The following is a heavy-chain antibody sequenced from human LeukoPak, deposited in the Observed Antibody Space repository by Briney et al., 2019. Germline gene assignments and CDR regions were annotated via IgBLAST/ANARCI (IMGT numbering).Heavy chain of an antibody. V-gene: IGHV3-74*01. Sequence: GGSLRLSCAASGFTFSSSWMHWVRQAPGKGLVWVSRINTDGKTTTYADSVEGRFTISRDNTKNTLYLQMNSLSAEDTALYYCARDYPPYWGQGTLVTVSA. CDR1: GFTFSSSW. CDR2: INTDGKTT. CDR3: ARDYPPY. J-gene: IGHJ4*02.